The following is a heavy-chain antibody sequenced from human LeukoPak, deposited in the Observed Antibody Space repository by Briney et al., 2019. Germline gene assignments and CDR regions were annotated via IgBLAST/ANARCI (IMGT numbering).Heavy chain of an antibody. CDR2: MNPNSGNT. J-gene: IGHJ4*02. CDR3: ARGSWGEIAGRKSFEF. V-gene: IGHV1-8*01. CDR1: EYTFTSYD. Sequence: ASVKVSCKASEYTFTSYDINWVRQATGQGLEWMGWMNPNSGNTGYAQKFQGRVAMTRVTSISTAYMELNNLTSEDTAVYYCARGSWGEIAGRKSFEFWGQGSLVTVSS. D-gene: IGHD6-6*01.